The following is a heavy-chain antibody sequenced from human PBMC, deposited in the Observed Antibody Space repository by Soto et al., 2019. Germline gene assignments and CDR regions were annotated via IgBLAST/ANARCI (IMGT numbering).Heavy chain of an antibody. V-gene: IGHV3-48*02. CDR2: ISSSSSTI. Sequence: EVQLVESGGGLVQPGGSLRLSCAAPGFTFSSYSMNWVRQAPGKGLEWVSYISSSSSTIYYADSVKGRFTISRDNAKNSLYLQMNSLRDEDTAVYYCSSPHPYSSSWPRYFQHWGQGTLVTVSS. D-gene: IGHD6-13*01. CDR3: SSPHPYSSSWPRYFQH. CDR1: GFTFSSYS. J-gene: IGHJ1*01.